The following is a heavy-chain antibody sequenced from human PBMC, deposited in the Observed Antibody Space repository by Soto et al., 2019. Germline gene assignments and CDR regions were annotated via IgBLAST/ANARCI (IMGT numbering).Heavy chain of an antibody. D-gene: IGHD3-22*01. CDR1: GFTFSSYG. CDR2: IWYDGSNK. Sequence: SGGSLRLSCAASGFTFSSYGMHWVRQAPGKGLEWVAVIWYDGSNKYYADSVKGRFTISRDNSKNTLYLQMNSLRAEDTAVYYCARDASAFYDSSGYYYYYYGMDVWGQGTTVTVSS. CDR3: ARDASAFYDSSGYYYYYYGMDV. J-gene: IGHJ6*02. V-gene: IGHV3-33*01.